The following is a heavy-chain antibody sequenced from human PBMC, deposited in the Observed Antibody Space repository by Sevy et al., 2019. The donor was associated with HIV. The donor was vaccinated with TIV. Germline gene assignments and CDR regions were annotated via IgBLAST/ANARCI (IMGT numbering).Heavy chain of an antibody. CDR3: AKNGAVPAATLRDFDWLFDY. D-gene: IGHD3-9*01. V-gene: IGHV3-23*01. Sequence: GGSLRLSCAASGFTFSSYAMSWVRQAPGKGLEWVSAISGSGGSTYYADSVKGRFTISRDNSKNTLYMQMNSLRAEDTAVYYCAKNGAVPAATLRDFDWLFDYWGQGTLVTVSS. J-gene: IGHJ4*02. CDR1: GFTFSSYA. CDR2: ISGSGGST.